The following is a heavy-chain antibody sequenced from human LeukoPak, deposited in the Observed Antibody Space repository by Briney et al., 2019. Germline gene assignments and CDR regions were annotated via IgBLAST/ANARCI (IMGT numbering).Heavy chain of an antibody. CDR1: GYSFTSYW. CDR3: ARLRRVAATSSDY. J-gene: IGHJ4*02. CDR2: IYPGDSDT. Sequence: GESLKISCKGSGYSFTSYWIGWVRQMPGKGLEWVGIIYPGDSDTRYSPSFLGQVTISADESISTAYLQWSSLKASDTAMYYCARLRRVAATSSDYWGQGTLVTVSS. D-gene: IGHD2-15*01. V-gene: IGHV5-51*01.